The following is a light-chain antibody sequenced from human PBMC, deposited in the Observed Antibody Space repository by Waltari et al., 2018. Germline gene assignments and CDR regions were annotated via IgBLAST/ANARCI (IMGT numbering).Light chain of an antibody. V-gene: IGLV3-1*01. J-gene: IGLJ1*01. Sequence: SYELTQPPSVSVSPGQTATISCPAPKLEDKYVCWYQQKPGQPPVLVMYQGTKRPSGIPDRFSGSNSGNTATLIISEAQALDEADYYCQTWGDTTVFGGGTRVTVL. CDR3: QTWGDTTV. CDR1: KLEDKY. CDR2: QGT.